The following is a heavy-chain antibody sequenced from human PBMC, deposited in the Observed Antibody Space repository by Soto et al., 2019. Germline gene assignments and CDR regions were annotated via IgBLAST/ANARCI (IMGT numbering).Heavy chain of an antibody. CDR1: GYTFTSYG. V-gene: IGHV1-18*01. J-gene: IGHJ4*02. Sequence: GASVKVSCKASGYTFTSYGISWVRQAPGQGLEWMGWISAYNGNTNYAQKLQGRVTMTTDTSTSTAYMELRSLRSDDTAVYYCARDRDYDILTGYYGYFDYWGQGTLVTVSS. CDR3: ARDRDYDILTGYYGYFDY. CDR2: ISAYNGNT. D-gene: IGHD3-9*01.